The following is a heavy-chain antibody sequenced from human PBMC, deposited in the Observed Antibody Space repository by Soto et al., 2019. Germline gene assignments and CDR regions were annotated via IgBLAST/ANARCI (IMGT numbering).Heavy chain of an antibody. D-gene: IGHD2-2*01. J-gene: IGHJ4*02. CDR2: ISFDGNRK. V-gene: IGHV3-30*03. Sequence: GSLRLSCAASEFTFKSYGMHWVRQAPGKVLAWVAVISFDGNRKHYADSVRGRFTISRDNSKNTLYLQMNSLRTEDTAIYYCARDSYRGDVVLTPAPYGNDYWGRGTLVTVSS. CDR3: ARDSYRGDVVLTPAPYGNDY. CDR1: EFTFKSYG.